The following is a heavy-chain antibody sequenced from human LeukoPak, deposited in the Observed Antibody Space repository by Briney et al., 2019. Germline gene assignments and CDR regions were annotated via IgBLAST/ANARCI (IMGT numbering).Heavy chain of an antibody. Sequence: ASVKVSCKASGYTFTSYYMHWVRQAPGQGLEWMGWINPNSGGTNYAQKFQGWVTMTRDTSISTAYMELSRLRSDDTAVYYCARSPGYCSSTSCYAFDIWGQGTMVTVSS. CDR2: INPNSGGT. CDR1: GYTFTSYY. CDR3: ARSPGYCSSTSCYAFDI. V-gene: IGHV1-2*04. J-gene: IGHJ3*02. D-gene: IGHD2-2*01.